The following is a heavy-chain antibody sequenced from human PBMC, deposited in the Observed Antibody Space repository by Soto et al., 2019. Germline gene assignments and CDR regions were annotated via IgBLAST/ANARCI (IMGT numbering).Heavy chain of an antibody. J-gene: IGHJ4*02. CDR2: ISYDGSNK. V-gene: IGHV3-30*18. D-gene: IGHD1-26*01. CDR1: GFTFSSYG. Sequence: SLRLSCAASGFTFSSYGIHWVRQAAGKGLEWVAVISYDGSNKYYADSVKGRFTISRDNSKNTLYLQMNSLRAEDTAVYYCAKNMVSGSYHNDFDYWGQGTLVTVSS. CDR3: AKNMVSGSYHNDFDY.